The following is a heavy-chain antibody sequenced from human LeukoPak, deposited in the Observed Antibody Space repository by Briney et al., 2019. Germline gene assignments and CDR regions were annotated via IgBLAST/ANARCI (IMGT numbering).Heavy chain of an antibody. V-gene: IGHV4-4*02. CDR2: IYHSGST. Sequence: PSETLSLTCAVSGGSISNSNWWSWVRQPPGKGLQWIGEIYHSGSTNYNPSLESRLTISVDKSKNQFSLKLTSVTAADTAVYYCARGTPFGSGTYYGRYFDHWGQGTLVTVSS. D-gene: IGHD3-10*01. CDR3: ARGTPFGSGTYYGRYFDH. CDR1: GGSISNSNW. J-gene: IGHJ4*02.